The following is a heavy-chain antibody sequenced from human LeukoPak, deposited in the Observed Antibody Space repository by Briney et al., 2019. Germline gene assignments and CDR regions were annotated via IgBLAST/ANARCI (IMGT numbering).Heavy chain of an antibody. V-gene: IGHV1-46*01. CDR2: INPSIGTT. CDR3: AKIVGASNGYFDY. CDR1: GYTFTNYH. J-gene: IGHJ4*02. Sequence: ASMKVSCKASGYTFTNYHIHWVRQAPGQGLEWMGIINPSIGTTSYAQKFQGRVTMTRDTSTSTVYMELSSLRSEDTAVYYCAKIVGASNGYFDYWGQGTPVTVSS. D-gene: IGHD1-26*01.